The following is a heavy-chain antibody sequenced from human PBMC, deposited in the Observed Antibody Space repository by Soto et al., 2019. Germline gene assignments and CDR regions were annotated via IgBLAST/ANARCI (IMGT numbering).Heavy chain of an antibody. D-gene: IGHD3-3*01. V-gene: IGHV1-2*04. Sequence: ASVKVSCKASGYTFTGYYMHWVRQAPGQGLEWMGWINPNSGGTNYAQKFQGWVTMTRDTSISTAYMELSRLRSDDTAVYYCARDNRYYDFWSGSHYYGMDVWGQGTTVTVSS. CDR3: ARDNRYYDFWSGSHYYGMDV. J-gene: IGHJ6*02. CDR1: GYTFTGYY. CDR2: INPNSGGT.